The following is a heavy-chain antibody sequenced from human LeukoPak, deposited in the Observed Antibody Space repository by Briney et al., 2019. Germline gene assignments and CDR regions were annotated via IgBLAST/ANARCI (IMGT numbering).Heavy chain of an antibody. Sequence: ASVKVSCKVSGHTLSELSMHWVRQALGKGLEWRGGFDPEKYETIYTQNFTGGVSMTEDTSTNIAYMELSSLRSEDTAVYFCARDPAYAGFGDFTEYWGQGTLVTVSS. J-gene: IGHJ4*02. CDR1: GHTLSELS. CDR3: ARDPAYAGFGDFTEY. CDR2: FDPEKYET. D-gene: IGHD3-10*01. V-gene: IGHV1-24*01.